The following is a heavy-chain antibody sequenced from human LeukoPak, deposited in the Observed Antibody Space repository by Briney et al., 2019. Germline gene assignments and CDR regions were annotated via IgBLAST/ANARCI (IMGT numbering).Heavy chain of an antibody. J-gene: IGHJ4*02. CDR2: INSNGGNT. CDR1: GFTFSNYA. D-gene: IGHD1-26*01. V-gene: IGHV3-64*01. Sequence: GGSLRLSCAASGFTFSNYAMHWVRQAPGKGLEYVSAINSNGGNTYYANSVKGRFTISRDNSKNTLYLQMGSLRAEDMAVYYCARGGRSSGSYDHFDYWGQGTLVTVSS. CDR3: ARGGRSSGSYDHFDY.